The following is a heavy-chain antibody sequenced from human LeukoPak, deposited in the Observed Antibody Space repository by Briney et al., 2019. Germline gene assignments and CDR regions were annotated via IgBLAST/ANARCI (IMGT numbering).Heavy chain of an antibody. CDR1: GGSISSYY. CDR3: ARTYYYDSSGYIGAFDI. CDR2: IYYSGST. D-gene: IGHD3-22*01. Sequence: KPSETLSLTCTVSGGSISSYYWSWIRQPPGKGLEWIGYIYYSGSTNYNPSLKSRVTISVDTSKNQFSLKLCSVTAADTAVYYCARTYYYDSSGYIGAFDIWGQGTMVTVSS. J-gene: IGHJ3*02. V-gene: IGHV4-59*01.